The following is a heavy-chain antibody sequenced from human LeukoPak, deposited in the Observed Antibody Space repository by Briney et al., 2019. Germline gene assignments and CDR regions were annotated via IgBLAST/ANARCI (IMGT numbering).Heavy chain of an antibody. CDR2: ISGNAAAT. Sequence: GGSLRLSCVASEFIFSNFAMSWVRQAPGRGLEWVSTISGNAAATYYGDSVKGRFTISRDNSRNTLYLQMNSLRAEDTAIYYCAKDRTHRRYYDSTGYYNQYDYWGQGALVTVSS. V-gene: IGHV3-23*01. CDR1: EFIFSNFA. J-gene: IGHJ4*02. CDR3: AKDRTHRRYYDSTGYYNQYDY. D-gene: IGHD3-22*01.